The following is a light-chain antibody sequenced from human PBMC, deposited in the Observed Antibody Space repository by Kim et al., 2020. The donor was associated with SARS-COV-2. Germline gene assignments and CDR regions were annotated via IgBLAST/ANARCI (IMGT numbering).Light chain of an antibody. J-gene: IGLJ3*02. CDR3: QSSDSSGTCV. Sequence: SYELTQPPSVSVSPGQTARITCSGDALPDQYAYWYQQKPGQAPVLVIYKDSERPSGIPERFSGSSSGTTVTLTISGVQAEDEADYYCQSSDSSGTCVFGG. CDR1: ALPDQY. CDR2: KDS. V-gene: IGLV3-25*03.